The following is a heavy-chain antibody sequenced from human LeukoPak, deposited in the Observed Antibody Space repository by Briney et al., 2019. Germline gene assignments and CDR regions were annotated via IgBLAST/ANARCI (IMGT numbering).Heavy chain of an antibody. D-gene: IGHD4-17*01. CDR2: ISPSGGST. CDR3: ARDHDYGDYEGPAAFDY. J-gene: IGHJ4*02. Sequence: ASVRVSCKAFGYSFASYSLYWVRQAPGQGLEWVGGISPSGGSTSYPQKFQGRVTMTRDTSTSTVYMELTSLRSEDTAVYYCARDHDYGDYEGPAAFDYWGQGTLVTVSS. V-gene: IGHV1-46*01. CDR1: GYSFASYS.